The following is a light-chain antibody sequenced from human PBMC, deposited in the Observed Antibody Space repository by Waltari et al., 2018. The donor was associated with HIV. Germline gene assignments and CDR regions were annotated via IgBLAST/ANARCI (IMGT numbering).Light chain of an antibody. J-gene: IGLJ2*01. V-gene: IGLV3-21*02. Sequence: SYVLTQPSSVSVAPGQTARLTCGGNNIGSKSVHWYQERPAQAPVLVVYDASDRPTGIPVRFSGSNSGDTATLTISRVEAGDEADYYCQVWDTSSAVFGGGTKLTVL. CDR2: DAS. CDR1: NIGSKS. CDR3: QVWDTSSAV.